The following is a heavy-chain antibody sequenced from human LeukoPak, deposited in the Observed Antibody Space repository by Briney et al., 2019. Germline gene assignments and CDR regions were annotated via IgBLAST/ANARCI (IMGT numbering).Heavy chain of an antibody. J-gene: IGHJ4*02. CDR3: ARDGGYCVKGVCYFDY. CDR1: GFTFSSYS. Sequence: PGGSLRLSCAASGFTFSSYSMNWVRQAPGKGLEWVSSISSWNDYIYYADSVKGRFDISRDNAKNSLYLQMNSLRVEDTATYYCARDGGYCVKGVCYFDYWGQGTLVTGSS. CDR2: ISSWNDYI. V-gene: IGHV3-21*01. D-gene: IGHD2-15*01.